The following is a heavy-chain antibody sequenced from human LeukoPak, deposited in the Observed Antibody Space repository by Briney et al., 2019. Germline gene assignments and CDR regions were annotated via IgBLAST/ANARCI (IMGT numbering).Heavy chain of an antibody. CDR3: ARDSLVRGVMGY. D-gene: IGHD3-10*01. J-gene: IGHJ4*02. V-gene: IGHV1-69*13. CDR1: GGTFSSYA. CDR2: IIPIFGTA. Sequence: ASVKVSCKASGGTFSSYAISWVRQAPGQGLEWMGGIIPIFGTANCAQKFQGRVTITADESTSTAYMELSSLRSEDTAVYYCARDSLVRGVMGYWGQGTLVTVSS.